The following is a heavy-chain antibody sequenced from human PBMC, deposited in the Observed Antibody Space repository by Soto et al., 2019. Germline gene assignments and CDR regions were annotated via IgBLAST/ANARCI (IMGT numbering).Heavy chain of an antibody. CDR3: ARDRGNYDFWSGYKQYYYYYYGMDV. Sequence: PSQTLSLTCAISGDSVSSNSAAWNWIRQSPSRGLEWLGRTYYRPKWYNDYAVSVKSRITINPDTSKNQFSLQLNSVTPEDTAVYYCARDRGNYDFWSGYKQYYYYYYGMDVWGQGTTVTVSS. D-gene: IGHD3-3*01. CDR1: GDSVSSNSAA. J-gene: IGHJ6*02. CDR2: TYYRPKWYN. V-gene: IGHV6-1*01.